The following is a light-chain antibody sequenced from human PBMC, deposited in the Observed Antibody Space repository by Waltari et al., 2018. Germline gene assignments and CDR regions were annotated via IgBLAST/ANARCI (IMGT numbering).Light chain of an antibody. J-gene: IGKJ2*02. CDR2: AAS. CDR3: QQSYSTPLCT. V-gene: IGKV1-39*01. CDR1: QSISSY. Sequence: DIQMTQSPSSLSASVRDRVTITCRASQSISSYLNWYQQKPGKAPKLLIYAASSLQSGVPSRFSGSGSGTDFTLTISSLQPEDFATYYCQQSYSTPLCTFGQGTKLEIK.